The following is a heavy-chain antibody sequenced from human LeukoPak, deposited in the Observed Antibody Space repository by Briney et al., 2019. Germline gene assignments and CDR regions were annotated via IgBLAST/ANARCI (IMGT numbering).Heavy chain of an antibody. CDR1: GFTVSSND. J-gene: IGHJ4*02. Sequence: GGSLRLSCAASGFTVSSNDMSWVRQAPGKGLEWVSLIYAGGSSSAFYADSVKGRFTGSRHDSKNTLDLQTNGLRADDTAVYYCLRQGVGDPPRWGQGTLVTVSS. CDR3: LRQGVGDPPR. D-gene: IGHD3-16*01. CDR2: IYAGGSSSA. V-gene: IGHV3-53*04.